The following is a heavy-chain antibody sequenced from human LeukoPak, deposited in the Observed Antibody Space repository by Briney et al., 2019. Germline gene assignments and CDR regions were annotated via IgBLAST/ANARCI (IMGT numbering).Heavy chain of an antibody. J-gene: IGHJ4*02. V-gene: IGHV3-74*01. Sequence: GGSLRLSCAASGFTFSSYWMHWVRQAPGKGLVWVSRINGDGSSTTYADSVKGRFTISRDNAKNTLYLQMNGLRAEDTAVYYCARDLVVTSAYWGQGTLVTASS. CDR1: GFTFSSYW. CDR3: ARDLVVTSAY. D-gene: IGHD2-2*01. CDR2: INGDGSST.